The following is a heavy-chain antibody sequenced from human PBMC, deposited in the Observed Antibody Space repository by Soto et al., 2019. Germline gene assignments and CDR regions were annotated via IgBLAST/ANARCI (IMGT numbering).Heavy chain of an antibody. D-gene: IGHD4-17*01. V-gene: IGHV4-59*01. CDR3: AREKYGGSVYSYFGLDV. CDR2: INYSGST. Sequence: SETLSLSCTVSGDAISSYYWSWIRQPPGKGLEWIGYINYSGSTNYNPSLKSRISISVDTSKNQFSLKLTSVTAADTAMYYCAREKYGGSVYSYFGLDVWGQGTTVTVSS. J-gene: IGHJ6*02. CDR1: GDAISSYY.